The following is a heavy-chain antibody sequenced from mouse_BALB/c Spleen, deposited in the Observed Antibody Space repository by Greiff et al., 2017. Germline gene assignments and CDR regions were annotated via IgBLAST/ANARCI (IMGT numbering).Heavy chain of an antibody. CDR2: ISSGSSTI. V-gene: IGHV5-17*02. CDR1: GFTFSSFG. D-gene: IGHD1-1*01. CDR3: ARSGGSSFDY. J-gene: IGHJ2*01. Sequence: EVKLMESGGGLVQPGGSRKLSCAASGFTFSSFGMHWVRQAPEKGLEWVAYISSGSSTIYYADTVKGRFTISRDNPKNTLFLQMTSLRSEDTAMYYCARSGGSSFDYWGQGTTLTVSS.